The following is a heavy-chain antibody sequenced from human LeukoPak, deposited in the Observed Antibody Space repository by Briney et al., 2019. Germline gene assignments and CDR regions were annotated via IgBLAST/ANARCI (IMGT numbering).Heavy chain of an antibody. CDR1: GFTFSSYA. CDR2: IGDNGDST. V-gene: IGHV3-23*01. D-gene: IGHD1-1*01. CDR3: AKSGQLSRSFYFDY. J-gene: IGHJ4*02. Sequence: PGGSLRLSCAASGFTFSSYAMSWVRQAPGKGLEWVSTIGDNGDSTYYADSVKGRFTISRDNSKNTLFLQMNSLRAEGTAVYYCAKSGQLSRSFYFDYWGQGTLVTVSS.